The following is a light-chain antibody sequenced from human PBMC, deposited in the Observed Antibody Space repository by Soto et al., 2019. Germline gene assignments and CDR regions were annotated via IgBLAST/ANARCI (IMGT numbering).Light chain of an antibody. CDR2: EVS. J-gene: IGLJ1*01. V-gene: IGLV2-8*01. Sequence: QSALTQPPSASGSPGQSVTISCTGTCSDVGGYNYVSWYQQHPGKAPKLMIYEVSERPSGVPDRFSGSKSGNTASLTVSGLQAEDEADYYCSSYAGSNNYVFGTGTKVTVL. CDR3: SSYAGSNNYV. CDR1: CSDVGGYNY.